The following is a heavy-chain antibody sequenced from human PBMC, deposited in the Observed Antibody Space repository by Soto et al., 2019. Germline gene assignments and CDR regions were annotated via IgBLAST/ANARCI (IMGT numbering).Heavy chain of an antibody. J-gene: IGHJ4*02. Sequence: QVQLQESGPGLVKPSETLSLTCTVSGGSVSSGSYSWSWIRQPPGKGLEWIGYIYYSGSTNYNPSLKSRVTISVDTSKNQFSLKLRSVTAADTAVYYCARGGTVWNDEWYFDYWGQGTLVTVSS. CDR3: ARGGTVWNDEWYFDY. V-gene: IGHV4-61*01. CDR2: IYYSGST. CDR1: GGSVSSGSYS. D-gene: IGHD1-1*01.